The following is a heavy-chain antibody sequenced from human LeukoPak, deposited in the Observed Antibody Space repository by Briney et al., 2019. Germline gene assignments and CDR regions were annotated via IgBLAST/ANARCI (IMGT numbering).Heavy chain of an antibody. CDR2: IFIGGST. CDR1: GFTVSSNS. CDR3: ARDGTGYSCGWYLYMDV. D-gene: IGHD6-19*01. V-gene: IGHV3-53*01. J-gene: IGHJ6*03. Sequence: GGSLRPSCVASGFTVSSNSTSWVRQAPGKGRGWVSVIFIGGSTYYADSVKGRFTISRDNSKNTLYLQMNSLRAEDTAVYYCARDGTGYSCGWYLYMDVWGKGTTVTVSS.